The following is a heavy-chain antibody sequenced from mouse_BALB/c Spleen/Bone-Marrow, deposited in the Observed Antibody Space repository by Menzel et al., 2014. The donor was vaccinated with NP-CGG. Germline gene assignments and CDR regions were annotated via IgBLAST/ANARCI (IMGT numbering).Heavy chain of an antibody. V-gene: IGHV5-17*02. CDR3: TRGGNWEDFDY. CDR2: ISSGSSTI. Sequence: EVKLVESGGGLVQPGGSRKLSCAASGFTFSSFGMHWVRQAPEKGLEWVAYISSGSSTIFYADKVKGRFTFSRDNSNNTLFLQMTSLRSEDTAIYYCTRGGNWEDFDYWGQGTTLTVSS. D-gene: IGHD4-1*01. CDR1: GFTFSSFG. J-gene: IGHJ2*01.